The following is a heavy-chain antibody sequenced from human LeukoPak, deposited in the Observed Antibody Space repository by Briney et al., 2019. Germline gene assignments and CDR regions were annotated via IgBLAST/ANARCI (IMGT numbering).Heavy chain of an antibody. CDR1: GFTFSSYG. V-gene: IGHV3-33*06. J-gene: IGHJ6*03. D-gene: IGHD5-12*01. Sequence: GGSLRLSCAASGFTFSSYGMHWVRQAPGKGVEWVAVIWYDGSNKYYADSVKGRFTISRDNSKNTLYLQMNSLRSEDTAVYYCAKDVGYGAYMDVWGKGTTVTVSS. CDR3: AKDVGYGAYMDV. CDR2: IWYDGSNK.